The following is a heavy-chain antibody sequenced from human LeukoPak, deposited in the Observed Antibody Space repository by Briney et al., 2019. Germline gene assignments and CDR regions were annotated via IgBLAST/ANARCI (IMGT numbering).Heavy chain of an antibody. CDR2: ISSSGSTK. D-gene: IGHD3-22*01. Sequence: GRSLRLSCAASGFTFSSYEMNWVRQAPGKGLEWISYISSSGSTKYYADSVQGRFSISRDNAQNSLFLQMNSLRAEDTAVYYCARGPTMKMDVWGKGTTVTVSS. CDR3: ARGPTMKMDV. V-gene: IGHV3-48*03. J-gene: IGHJ6*04. CDR1: GFTFSSYE.